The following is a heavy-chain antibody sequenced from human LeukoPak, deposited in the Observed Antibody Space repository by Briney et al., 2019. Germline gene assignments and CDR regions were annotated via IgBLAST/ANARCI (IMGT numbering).Heavy chain of an antibody. J-gene: IGHJ4*02. CDR3: TRAIGGATISYFDY. Sequence: SGPTLVKPTQTLTLTCTFSGFSLSTTGMRVSWIRRPPGKALEWLARIDWDDDKFYSTSLKTRLTTSKDTSKNQVVLTMTNMDPVDTATYYCTRAIGGATISYFDYWGQGALVTVSS. CDR1: GFSLSTTGMR. V-gene: IGHV2-70*04. D-gene: IGHD1-26*01. CDR2: IDWDDDK.